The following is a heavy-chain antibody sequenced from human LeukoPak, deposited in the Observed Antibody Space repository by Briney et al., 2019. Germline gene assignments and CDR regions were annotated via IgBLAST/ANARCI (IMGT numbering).Heavy chain of an antibody. J-gene: IGHJ4*02. CDR2: IIPIFGTA. CDR1: GGTFSSYA. V-gene: IGHV1-69*01. Sequence: SVKVSCKASGGTFSSYAISWVRQAPGQGLEWMGGIIPIFGTANYAQKFQGRVTITADESTSTAYMELSSLRSEDTAVYYCARSGYSSSWLQYYFDYWGQGTLVTVSS. D-gene: IGHD6-13*01. CDR3: ARSGYSSSWLQYYFDY.